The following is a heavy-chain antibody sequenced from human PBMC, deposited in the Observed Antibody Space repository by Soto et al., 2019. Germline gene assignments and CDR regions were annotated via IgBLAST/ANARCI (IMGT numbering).Heavy chain of an antibody. CDR1: GYTFTIYG. CDR3: ARVHSYCTSTSCLDY. CDR2: ISAYNGNA. Sequence: VSVKVSCKASGYTFTIYGISWVRQAPGQGLEWTGWISAYNGNANYAQKFQGRVAMTTDTSTSAAYMELRSLTSDDTALYYCARVHSYCTSTSCLDYWGQGTLVTVSS. J-gene: IGHJ4*02. D-gene: IGHD2-2*01. V-gene: IGHV1-18*01.